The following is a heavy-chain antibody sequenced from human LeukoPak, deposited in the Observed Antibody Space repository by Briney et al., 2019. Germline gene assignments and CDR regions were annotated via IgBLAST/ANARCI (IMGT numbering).Heavy chain of an antibody. CDR1: GDTVSTSS. Sequence: GGSLRLSCTVSGDTVSTSSMPCSRQAPGKGLEWVSVLYSDGNTKYADSVQGRFTISRHNTQHTLYLQINCLSPDAKTRPCFTRGEEPLAAKSLAYWGQGTLVTVSS. CDR2: LYSDGNT. J-gene: IGHJ4*02. V-gene: IGHV3-53*01. CDR3: TRGEEPLAAKSLAY. D-gene: IGHD2-15*01.